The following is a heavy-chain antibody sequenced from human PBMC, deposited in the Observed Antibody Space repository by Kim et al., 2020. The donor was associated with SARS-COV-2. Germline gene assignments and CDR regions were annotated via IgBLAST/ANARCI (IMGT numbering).Heavy chain of an antibody. Sequence: GKGRFTISRDNAKNSLYLQMNSLRAEDTALYHCARDRLHGDYPPLVDFDYWGQGTLVTVSS. J-gene: IGHJ4*02. D-gene: IGHD4-17*01. V-gene: IGHV3-20*01. CDR3: ARDRLHGDYPPLVDFDY.